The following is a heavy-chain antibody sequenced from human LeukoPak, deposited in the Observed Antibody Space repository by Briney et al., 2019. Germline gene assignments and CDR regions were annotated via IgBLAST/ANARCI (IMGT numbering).Heavy chain of an antibody. J-gene: IGHJ4*02. V-gene: IGHV1-2*06. CDR2: INPNSGGT. Sequence: ASVKVSCKASGYTFTGYYMHWVRQAPGQGLEWMGRINPNSGGTNYAQKFQGRVTMTRDTSISTAYMELSRLRSDDTAVYYCARDTGYYYDSSGYPFDYWGQGTLVTVSS. CDR3: ARDTGYYYDSSGYPFDY. CDR1: GYTFTGYY. D-gene: IGHD3-22*01.